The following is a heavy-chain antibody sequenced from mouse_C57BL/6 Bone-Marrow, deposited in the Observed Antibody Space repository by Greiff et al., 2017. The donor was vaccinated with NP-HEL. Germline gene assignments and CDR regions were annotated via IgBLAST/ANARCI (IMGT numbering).Heavy chain of an antibody. CDR1: GYTFTDYE. V-gene: IGHV1-15*01. CDR3: TYYYGSSHYAMDY. J-gene: IGHJ4*01. CDR2: IDPETGGT. Sequence: QVQLKESGAELVRPGASVTLSCKASGYTFTDYEMHWVKQTPVHGLEWIGAIDPETGGTAYNQKFKGKAILTADKSSTAYMELRSLTSEDSAVYYCTYYYGSSHYAMDYWGQGTSVTVSS. D-gene: IGHD1-1*01.